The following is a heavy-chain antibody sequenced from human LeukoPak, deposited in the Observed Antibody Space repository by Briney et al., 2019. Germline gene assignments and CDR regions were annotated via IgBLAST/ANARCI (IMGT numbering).Heavy chain of an antibody. J-gene: IGHJ4*02. V-gene: IGHV4-59*08. Sequence: PSETLSLTCTVSGGSIGRYYWSWIRQPPGKGLEWIGHIYYSGTTTYNPSLKSRVIISVDTSKNQFSLKFNSVTAADTAVYYCARNADTAVASVSFYDWGQGTLVTVSS. CDR1: GGSIGRYY. CDR2: IYYSGTT. D-gene: IGHD6-19*01. CDR3: ARNADTAVASVSFYD.